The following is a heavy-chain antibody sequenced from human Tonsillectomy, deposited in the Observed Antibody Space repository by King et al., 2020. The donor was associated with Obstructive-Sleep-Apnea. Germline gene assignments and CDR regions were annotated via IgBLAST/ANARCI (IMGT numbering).Heavy chain of an antibody. CDR2: ISWNSGSI. V-gene: IGHV3-9*01. D-gene: IGHD3-10*01. CDR1: GFTFDDYA. J-gene: IGHJ4*02. CDR3: AKDIDGFTYGRTTFDY. Sequence: VQLVESGGGLVQPGRSLRLSCAASGFTFDDYAMHWVRQAPGKGLEWVSGISWNSGSIGYADSVKGRFTISRDNAKNSLYLQMNSLRAEDTALYYFAKDIDGFTYGRTTFDYWGQGTLVTVSS.